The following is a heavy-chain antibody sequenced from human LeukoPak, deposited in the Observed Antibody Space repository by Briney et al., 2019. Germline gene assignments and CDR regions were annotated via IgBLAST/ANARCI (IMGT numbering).Heavy chain of an antibody. D-gene: IGHD4-11*01. CDR2: IIPIFGTA. CDR1: GGTFSSYA. V-gene: IGHV1-69*01. Sequence: GASVKVFCKASGGTFSSYAISWVRQAPGQGLEWMGGIIPIFGTANYAQKFQGRVTITADESTSTAYMELSSLRSEDTAVYYCATPLLSGYSNNVYYFDYWGQGTLDTVSS. J-gene: IGHJ4*02. CDR3: ATPLLSGYSNNVYYFDY.